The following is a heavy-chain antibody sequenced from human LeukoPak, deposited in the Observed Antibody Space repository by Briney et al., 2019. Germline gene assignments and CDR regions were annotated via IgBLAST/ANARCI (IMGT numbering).Heavy chain of an antibody. D-gene: IGHD3-10*01. CDR2: INWNGGST. CDR3: AKHRGGSYFDY. V-gene: IGHV3-20*04. Sequence: GSLRLSCAASGFTFYDYGMSWVRQAPGKGLEWVSGINWNGGSTGYTDSVKGRFTISRDNAKNSLYLQMNSLRAEDTAVYYCAKHRGGSYFDYWGQGTLVTVSS. CDR1: GFTFYDYG. J-gene: IGHJ4*02.